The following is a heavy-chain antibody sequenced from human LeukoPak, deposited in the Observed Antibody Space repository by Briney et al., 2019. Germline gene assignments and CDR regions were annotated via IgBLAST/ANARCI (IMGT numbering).Heavy chain of an antibody. CDR1: GFTFSSYA. CDR3: AKDRVSPGFNWFDP. J-gene: IGHJ5*02. CDR2: ISGSGGST. V-gene: IGHV3-23*01. D-gene: IGHD2/OR15-2a*01. Sequence: PGGSLRLSCAASGFTFSSYAMSWVRQAPGKGLEWVSAISGSGGSTYYADSVKGRFTISRDNSKNTLYLQMNSLRAEDTAVYYCAKDRVSPGFNWFDPWAREPLSPSPQ.